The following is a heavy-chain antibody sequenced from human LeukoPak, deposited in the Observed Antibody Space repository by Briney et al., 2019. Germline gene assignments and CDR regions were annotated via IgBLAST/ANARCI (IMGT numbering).Heavy chain of an antibody. D-gene: IGHD5-18*01. J-gene: IGHJ4*02. CDR1: GGSISSYY. Sequence: SETLSLTCTVSGGSISSYYWSWIRQPAGKGLEWIGRIYTSGSTNYNPSLKSRVTMSVDTSKNQVSLKLSSVTAADTAVYYCARDYVKATAVVTAYDYWGQGTLVTVSS. CDR2: IYTSGST. CDR3: ARDYVKATAVVTAYDY. V-gene: IGHV4-4*07.